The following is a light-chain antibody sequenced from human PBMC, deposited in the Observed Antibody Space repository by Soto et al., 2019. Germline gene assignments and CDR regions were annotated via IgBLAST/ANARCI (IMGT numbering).Light chain of an antibody. CDR3: KQSKSFPLT. V-gene: IGKV1-12*01. CDR2: STS. CDR1: QVIDNW. Sequence: DIQMTQSPSSVSASVGDRVTITCRASQVIDNWLAWYQQKPGKAPKVLIYSTSSLQSGVPSRFSGSRSGTDFTLIISSLQPEDFATYYCKQSKSFPLTFGGGTKVEIK. J-gene: IGKJ4*01.